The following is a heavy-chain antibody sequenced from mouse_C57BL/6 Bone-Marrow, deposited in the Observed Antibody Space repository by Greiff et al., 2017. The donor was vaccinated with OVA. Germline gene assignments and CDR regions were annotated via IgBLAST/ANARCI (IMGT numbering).Heavy chain of an antibody. Sequence: DVMLVESVGGLVQPGGSLKLSCAASGFTFSDYYMYWVRQTPEKRLEWVAYISNGGGSTYYPDTVKGRFTISRDNAKNTLYLQMSRLKSEDTAMYYCARHGTTVVPFAYWGQGTLVTVSA. D-gene: IGHD1-1*01. J-gene: IGHJ3*01. V-gene: IGHV5-12*01. CDR1: GFTFSDYY. CDR3: ARHGTTVVPFAY. CDR2: ISNGGGST.